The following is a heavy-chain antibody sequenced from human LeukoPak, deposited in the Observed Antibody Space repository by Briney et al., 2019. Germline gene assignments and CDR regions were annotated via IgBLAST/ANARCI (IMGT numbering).Heavy chain of an antibody. J-gene: IGHJ4*02. CDR2: INPSGGST. V-gene: IGHV1-46*01. CDR1: GYTFTSYY. CDR3: ARVASSGWYWADYFDY. D-gene: IGHD6-19*01. Sequence: GASVKVSCKASGYTFTSYYMHWVRQAPGQGLEWMGIINPSGGSTGYAQKFQGRVTMTRDTSTSTVYMELSSLRSEDTAVYYCARVASSGWYWADYFDYWGQGTLVTVSS.